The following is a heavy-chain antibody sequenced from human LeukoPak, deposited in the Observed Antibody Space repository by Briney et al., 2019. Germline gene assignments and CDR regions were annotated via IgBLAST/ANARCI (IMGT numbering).Heavy chain of an antibody. V-gene: IGHV1-2*02. CDR3: AKDRHAPGRYCSSTSCLPFDP. CDR2: INPNSGGA. J-gene: IGHJ5*02. Sequence: GASVKVSCKASGYTFTGYYMHWVRQAPGQGLEWMGWINPNSGGANYAQKFQGRVTMTRDTSISTAYMELRSLRSDDTAVYYCAKDRHAPGRYCSSTSCLPFDPWGQGTLVTVSS. CDR1: GYTFTGYY. D-gene: IGHD2-2*01.